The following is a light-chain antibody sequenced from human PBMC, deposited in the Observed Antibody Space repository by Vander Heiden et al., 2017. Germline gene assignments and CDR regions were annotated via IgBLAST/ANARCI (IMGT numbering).Light chain of an antibody. J-gene: IGKJ2*01. Sequence: DIQRTQAPSSLSASVGDRVTITCRASQSISSYLNWYQQKPGKAPKLLIYAASSLHSWVPSRFSRNPSGTDFTSTMSRLQPEDFATYYGAWCDGTRHTCAPGTKMEIK. CDR2: AAS. CDR1: QSISSY. CDR3: AWCDGTRHT. V-gene: IGKV1-39*01.